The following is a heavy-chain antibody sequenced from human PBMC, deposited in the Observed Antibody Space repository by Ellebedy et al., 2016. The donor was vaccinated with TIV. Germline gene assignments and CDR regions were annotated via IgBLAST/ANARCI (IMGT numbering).Heavy chain of an antibody. CDR3: GRLVAASHADS. CDR2: VYQSGTA. V-gene: IGHV4-39*07. Sequence: MPSETLSLTCTVSGGSISSSSYYWGWIRQPPGKGLEWIGPVYQSGTAWYNPSLRSRVTISLDTSKNQFSLRLKLTSVTAADTAVYYCGRLVAASHADSWGQGTLVTVSS. CDR1: GGSISSSSYY. J-gene: IGHJ5*01. D-gene: IGHD5-12*01.